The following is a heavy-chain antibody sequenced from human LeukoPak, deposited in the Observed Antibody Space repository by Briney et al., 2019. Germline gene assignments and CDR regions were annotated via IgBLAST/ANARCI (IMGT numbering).Heavy chain of an antibody. CDR2: ISGSGGST. J-gene: IGHJ6*02. Sequence: GGSLRLSCAASGFTFSSYAMSWVRQAPGKGLEWVSAISGSGGSTYYADSVKGRFTISRDNAKNSLYLQMNSLRAEDTAVYYCARAEYYYYYGMDVWGQGTTVTVSS. CDR1: GFTFSSYA. V-gene: IGHV3-23*01. CDR3: ARAEYYYYYGMDV.